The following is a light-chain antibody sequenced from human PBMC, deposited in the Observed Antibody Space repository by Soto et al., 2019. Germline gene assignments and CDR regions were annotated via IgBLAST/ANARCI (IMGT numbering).Light chain of an antibody. CDR2: GAS. CDR1: QSVSSD. Sequence: EKVMPQSTATLSASPGERATVSCRASQSVSSDLAWYQQKPGQAPRLLIYGASTRVTGIPARFSGSGSGTEFTLTISSLQSEDFAFYYCQQYNNWPLTFGGGTKVDIK. J-gene: IGKJ4*01. V-gene: IGKV3-15*01. CDR3: QQYNNWPLT.